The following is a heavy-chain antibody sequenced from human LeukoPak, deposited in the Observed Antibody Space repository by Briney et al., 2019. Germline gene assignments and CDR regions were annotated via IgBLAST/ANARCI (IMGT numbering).Heavy chain of an antibody. CDR2: IHSSGTT. CDR1: GDSISAYY. D-gene: IGHD6-25*01. J-gene: IGHJ5*02. Sequence: SEALSLTCTVSGDSISAYYWSWIRQTPGKGLEWIAFIHSSGTTNYNPSLKSRVSISVDTSNNQFSLSVNSVTAADTAVYYCARGGASSEWFDPWGQGTLVTVSS. CDR3: ARGGASSEWFDP. V-gene: IGHV4-59*01.